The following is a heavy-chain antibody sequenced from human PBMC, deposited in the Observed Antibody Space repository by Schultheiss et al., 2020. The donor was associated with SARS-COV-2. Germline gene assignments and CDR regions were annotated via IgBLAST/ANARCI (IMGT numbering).Heavy chain of an antibody. CDR1: GFTFSSYA. J-gene: IGHJ6*02. V-gene: IGHV3-23*01. CDR2: ISGSGGST. D-gene: IGHD4-17*01. Sequence: GGSLRLSCAASGFTFSSYAMHWVRQAPGKGLVWVSPISGSGGSTYYADSVKGRFTISRDNSKNTLYLQMNSLRAEDTAVYYCAKGDDYGDYRYYYGMDVWGQGTTVTVSS. CDR3: AKGDDYGDYRYYYGMDV.